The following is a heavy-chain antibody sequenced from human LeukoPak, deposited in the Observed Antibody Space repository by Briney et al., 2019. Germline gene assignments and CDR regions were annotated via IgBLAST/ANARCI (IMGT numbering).Heavy chain of an antibody. Sequence: TFXXXXMXWXXXXPGKGLEWVSYISSSSSTIYYADSVKGRFTISRDNAKNSLYLQMNSLRDEDTAVYYCARGDYFDYWGQGTLVTVSS. D-gene: IGHD3-16*01. CDR1: TFXXXX. CDR3: ARGDYFDY. CDR2: ISSSSSTI. V-gene: IGHV3-48*02. J-gene: IGHJ4*02.